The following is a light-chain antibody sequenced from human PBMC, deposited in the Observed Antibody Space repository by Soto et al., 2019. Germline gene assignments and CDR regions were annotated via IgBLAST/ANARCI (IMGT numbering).Light chain of an antibody. CDR1: SSDVGGYNY. CDR3: RSYTTSNTRQIV. V-gene: IGLV2-14*03. CDR2: DVS. Sequence: QSVLTQPASVSGSPGQSITISCTGTSSDVGGYNYVSWYQHHPGKAPKLIIYDVSNRPSGVSIRFSGSKSDNTASLSISGLQPEDEADYQCRSYTTSNTRQIVFVTGTKV. J-gene: IGLJ1*01.